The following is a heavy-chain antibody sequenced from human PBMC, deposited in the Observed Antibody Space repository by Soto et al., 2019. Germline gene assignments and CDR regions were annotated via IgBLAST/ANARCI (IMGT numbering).Heavy chain of an antibody. CDR2: IYYSGST. V-gene: IGHV4-31*03. CDR3: VRFPCRYWFDP. CDR1: GGSISSGGYY. J-gene: IGHJ5*02. Sequence: QVQLQESGPGLVKPSQTLSLTCTVSGGSISSGGYYWSWIRQHPGKGLEWIGYIYYSGSTYYNPSLKRRVTISVDSSKNQFYLKLSSVTSADTGVYYCVRFPCRYWFDPLGQGTLVTVTS.